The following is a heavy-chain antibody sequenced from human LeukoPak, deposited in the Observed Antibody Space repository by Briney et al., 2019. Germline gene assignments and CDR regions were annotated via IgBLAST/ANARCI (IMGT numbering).Heavy chain of an antibody. CDR1: GFTFSSYG. D-gene: IGHD6-19*01. V-gene: IGHV3-30*18. CDR3: AKALSSGWYVFDY. CDR2: ISYDGSNK. Sequence: GGSLRLSCAASGFTFSSYGMHWVRQAPGKGLEWVAVISYDGSNKYYADSVKGRLTISRDNSKNTLYLQMNSLRAEDTAVYYCAKALSSGWYVFDYWGQGTLVTVSS. J-gene: IGHJ4*02.